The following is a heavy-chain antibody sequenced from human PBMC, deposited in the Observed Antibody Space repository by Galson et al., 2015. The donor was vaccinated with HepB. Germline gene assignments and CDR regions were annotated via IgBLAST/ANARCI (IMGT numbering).Heavy chain of an antibody. Sequence: SLRLSCAASGFTFSSYAMHWVRQAPGKGLEWVAVISYDGSNKYYADSVKGRFTISRDNSKNTLYLQMNSLRAEDTAVYYCARGDFVTMIVVVDYGMDVWGQGTTVTVSS. V-gene: IGHV3-30-3*01. D-gene: IGHD3-22*01. CDR2: ISYDGSNK. CDR3: ARGDFVTMIVVVDYGMDV. J-gene: IGHJ6*02. CDR1: GFTFSSYA.